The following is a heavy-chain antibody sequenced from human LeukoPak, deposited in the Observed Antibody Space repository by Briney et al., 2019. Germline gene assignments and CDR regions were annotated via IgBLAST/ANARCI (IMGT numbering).Heavy chain of an antibody. Sequence: GGSLRLSCAASGFTFSSYGMSWVRQAPGKGLEWVSAISGSGGSTYYADSVKGRFTISRDNSKNTLYLQMNSLRAEDMALYYCAKGRDYYDSSGYYEAFDIWGQGTMVTVSS. D-gene: IGHD3-22*01. V-gene: IGHV3-23*01. CDR2: ISGSGGST. CDR1: GFTFSSYG. CDR3: AKGRDYYDSSGYYEAFDI. J-gene: IGHJ3*02.